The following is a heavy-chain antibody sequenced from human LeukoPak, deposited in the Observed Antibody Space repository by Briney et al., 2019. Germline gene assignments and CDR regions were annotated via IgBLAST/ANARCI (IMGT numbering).Heavy chain of an antibody. Sequence: ASVKVSCKISGSTLSELSFHWVRQAPGKGLEWMGRFDPEDGEPVYTQRFQGRVTMTADPSTDTVNMDLSSLRSDDTAVYYCASGWLRFTLNYWGQGTPVTV. CDR3: ASGWLRFTLNY. CDR2: FDPEDGEP. J-gene: IGHJ4*02. D-gene: IGHD5-12*01. CDR1: GSTLSELS. V-gene: IGHV1-24*01.